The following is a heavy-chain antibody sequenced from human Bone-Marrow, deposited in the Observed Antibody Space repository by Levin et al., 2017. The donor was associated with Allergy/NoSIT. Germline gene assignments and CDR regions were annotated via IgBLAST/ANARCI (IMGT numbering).Heavy chain of an antibody. CDR2: IYYSGST. CDR3: ARVAGHSYEDGEEWFDP. V-gene: IGHV4-61*01. Sequence: SETLSLTCSVSGGSVSNVNYYWTWIRQPPGTGLQWVVHIYYSGSTKYTPSLKSRATMSVDTSKNQFSLKLTSVTAAATAVYYCARVAGHSYEDGEEWFDPWGQGTLVTVSS. CDR1: GGSVSNVNYY. J-gene: IGHJ5*02. D-gene: IGHD5-18*01.